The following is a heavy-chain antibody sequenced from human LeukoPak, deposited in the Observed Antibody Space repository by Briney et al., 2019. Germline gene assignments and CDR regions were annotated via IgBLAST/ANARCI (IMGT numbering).Heavy chain of an antibody. Sequence: ASVKVSCKASGYTFTSHGISWVRQAPGQGLEWMGWISAYNGNTNYAQKFQGRVTMTRDTSTSTVYMELSSLRSEDTAVYYCAREHSSGWYVFWGQGTLVTVSS. D-gene: IGHD6-19*01. J-gene: IGHJ4*02. V-gene: IGHV1-18*01. CDR2: ISAYNGNT. CDR1: GYTFTSHG. CDR3: AREHSSGWYVF.